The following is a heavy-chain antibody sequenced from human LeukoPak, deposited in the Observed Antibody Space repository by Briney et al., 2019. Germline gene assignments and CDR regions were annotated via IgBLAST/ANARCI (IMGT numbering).Heavy chain of an antibody. V-gene: IGHV3-74*01. CDR3: VSFYETN. CDR1: GNYW. D-gene: IGHD2-2*01. CDR2: INSDGSWT. J-gene: IGHJ4*02. Sequence: GGSLRLSCAASGNYWMHWVRQTPGKGLVWVSHINSDGSWTGYADSVKGRFTISKDNAKNTVYLQMNNLRAEDTAVYYCVSFYETNWGRGTLVTVSS.